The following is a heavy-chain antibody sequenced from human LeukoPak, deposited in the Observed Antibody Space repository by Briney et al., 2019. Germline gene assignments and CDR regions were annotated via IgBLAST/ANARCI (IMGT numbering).Heavy chain of an antibody. CDR1: GFTFSSYE. J-gene: IGHJ6*02. V-gene: IGHV3-48*03. Sequence: PGGSLRLSCAASGFTFSSYEMNWVRQAPGKGLEWVSYISSSGSTIYYADSVKGRFTISRDTAKSSLYLQMNSLRAEDTAVYYCAGSKDPMFGGCGMDVCGQGTKVTVSS. CDR3: AGSKDPMFGGCGMDV. CDR2: ISSSGSTI. D-gene: IGHD3-16*01.